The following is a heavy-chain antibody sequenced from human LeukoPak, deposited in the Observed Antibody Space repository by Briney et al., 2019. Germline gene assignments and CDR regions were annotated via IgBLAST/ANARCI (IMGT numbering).Heavy chain of an antibody. D-gene: IGHD2-2*01. Sequence: SETLSLTCAVYGGSFSGYYWSWIRQPPGKGLEWIGEINHSGSTNYNPSLKSRVTISVDTSKNQFSLKLSSVTAADTAVYYCARGRHLGYCSSTSCYFRIPLWFDPWGQGTLVTVSS. CDR1: GGSFSGYY. CDR3: ARGRHLGYCSSTSCYFRIPLWFDP. J-gene: IGHJ5*02. V-gene: IGHV4-34*01. CDR2: INHSGST.